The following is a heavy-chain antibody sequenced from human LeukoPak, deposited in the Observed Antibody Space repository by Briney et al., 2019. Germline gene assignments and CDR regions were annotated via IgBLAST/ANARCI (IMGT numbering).Heavy chain of an antibody. CDR2: ISSSSSYT. J-gene: IGHJ4*02. CDR3: ARDSYDSSGYFRDHFDC. Sequence: PGGSLRLSCAASGFTFSDYYMSWIRQAPGKGLEWVSYISSSSSYTNYADSVKGRFTISRDNAKNSLYLQMDSLRAEDTAVYYCARDSYDSSGYFRDHFDCWGQGTLVTVSS. V-gene: IGHV3-11*05. D-gene: IGHD3-22*01. CDR1: GFTFSDYY.